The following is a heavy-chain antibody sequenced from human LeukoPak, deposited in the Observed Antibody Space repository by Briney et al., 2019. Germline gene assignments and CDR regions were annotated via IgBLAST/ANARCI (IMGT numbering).Heavy chain of an antibody. CDR1: GGSISSYY. V-gene: IGHV4-59*01. Sequence: SETLSLTCTVSGGSISSYYWSWIRQPPGKGLEWIGYIYYSGSTNYNPSLKSRVTISVDTSKNQFSLKLSSVTAADTAVYYCARDSTGYSSGWYYYYYMDVRGKGTTDTVSS. D-gene: IGHD6-19*01. CDR3: ARDSTGYSSGWYYYYYMDV. CDR2: IYYSGST. J-gene: IGHJ6*03.